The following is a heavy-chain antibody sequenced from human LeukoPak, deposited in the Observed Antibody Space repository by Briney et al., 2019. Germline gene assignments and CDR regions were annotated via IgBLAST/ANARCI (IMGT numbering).Heavy chain of an antibody. CDR3: ARGPNSNWSGLDF. CDR2: ISPTGSTT. Sequence: PGGSLRLSCTASGFSFSGHWMHWARQLPGKGLVWVSRISPTGSTTSYADSVKGRFTVSRDNAKNTLYLQVYNLRAGDTAVYYCARGPNSNWSGLDFWGQGTLLTVSS. J-gene: IGHJ4*02. V-gene: IGHV3-74*01. D-gene: IGHD6-6*01. CDR1: GFSFSGHW.